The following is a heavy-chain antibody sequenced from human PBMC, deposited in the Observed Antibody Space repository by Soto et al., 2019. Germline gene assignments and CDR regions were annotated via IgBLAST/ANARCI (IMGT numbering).Heavy chain of an antibody. CDR2: IYWDDDK. Sequence: SGPTLVNPTQTLTLTCTFSGFSLSTSGVGVGWIRKPPGKALEWLALIYWDDDKHYKPSLKSRLTITKDTTKNQVILTKTNMYLVDTATYYCARDSYGSGYGMDVWGQGTTVTVSS. D-gene: IGHD3-10*01. J-gene: IGHJ6*02. CDR3: ARDSYGSGYGMDV. CDR1: GFSLSTSGVG. V-gene: IGHV2-5*02.